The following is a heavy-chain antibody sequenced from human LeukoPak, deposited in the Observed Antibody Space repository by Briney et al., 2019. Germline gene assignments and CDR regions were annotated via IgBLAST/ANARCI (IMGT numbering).Heavy chain of an antibody. J-gene: IGHJ3*02. CDR1: GGSISRYY. CDR2: IYYSGST. V-gene: IGHV4-59*08. CDR3: ARGFNWNYRGAFDI. Sequence: SETLSLTCTVSGGSISRYYWSWIRQSPGKGLEWIGYIYYSGSTNYNPSLKSRVTISVDTSKNQFSLKLSSVTAADTAVYYCARGFNWNYRGAFDIWGQGTMVTVSS. D-gene: IGHD1-7*01.